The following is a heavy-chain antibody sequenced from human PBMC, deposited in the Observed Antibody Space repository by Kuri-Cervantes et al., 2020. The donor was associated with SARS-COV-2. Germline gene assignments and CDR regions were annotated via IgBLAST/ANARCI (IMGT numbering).Heavy chain of an antibody. CDR3: ARGGGGYCSSTSCYSY. D-gene: IGHD2-2*02. V-gene: IGHV4-38-2*01. J-gene: IGHJ4*02. CDR1: GYSISSGYY. Sequence: SETLSLTCAVSGYSISSGYYWGWIRQPPGKGLEWIGSIYHSGSTYYNPSLKSRVTMSVDTSKNQFSLKLSSVTAADTAVYYCARGGGGYCSSTSCYSYWGQGTLVTVSS. CDR2: IYHSGST.